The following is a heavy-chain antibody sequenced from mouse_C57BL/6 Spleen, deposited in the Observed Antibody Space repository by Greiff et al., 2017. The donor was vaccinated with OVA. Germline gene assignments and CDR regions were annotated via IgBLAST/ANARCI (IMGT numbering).Heavy chain of an antibody. CDR2: IDPSDSYT. CDR1: GYTFTSYW. J-gene: IGHJ2*01. D-gene: IGHD1-1*01. V-gene: IGHV1-69*01. Sequence: QVQLQQPGAELVMPGASVKLSCKASGYTFTSYWMHWVKQRPGQGFEWIGEIDPSDSYTNYNQKFKGKSTLTVDKSTSTASMQLSSLTSEDSAVYYCARSDTTVVVDYWGQGTTLTVSA. CDR3: ARSDTTVVVDY.